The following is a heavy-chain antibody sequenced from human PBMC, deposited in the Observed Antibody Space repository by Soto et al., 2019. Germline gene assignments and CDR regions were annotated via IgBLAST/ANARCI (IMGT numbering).Heavy chain of an antibody. CDR3: ARYHYDFWSGYYPNWFDP. CDR2: IYYSGST. J-gene: IGHJ5*02. CDR1: GGPISSYY. V-gene: IGHV4-59*06. Sequence: SETLSLTCTVSGGPISSYYWSWIRQHPGKGLEWIGYIYYSGSTYYNPSLESRVTISVDTSKNQFSLKLSSVTAADTAVYYCARYHYDFWSGYYPNWFDPWGQGTLVTVSS. D-gene: IGHD3-3*01.